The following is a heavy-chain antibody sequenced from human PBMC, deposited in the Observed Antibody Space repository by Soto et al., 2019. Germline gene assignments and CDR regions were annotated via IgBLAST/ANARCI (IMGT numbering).Heavy chain of an antibody. Sequence: AGGSLRLSCAASGLTFSSYSMNWVRQAPGKGLEWVSSISSSSSYIYYADSVKGRFTISRDNAKNSLYLQMNSLRAEDTAVYYCASSPGFVDYAFDIWGQGTMVTVSS. D-gene: IGHD5-12*01. CDR3: ASSPGFVDYAFDI. CDR1: GLTFSSYS. V-gene: IGHV3-21*01. CDR2: ISSSSSYI. J-gene: IGHJ3*02.